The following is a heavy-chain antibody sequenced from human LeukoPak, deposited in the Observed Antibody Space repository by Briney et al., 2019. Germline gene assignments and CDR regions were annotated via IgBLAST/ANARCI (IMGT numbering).Heavy chain of an antibody. V-gene: IGHV3-23*01. J-gene: IGHJ4*02. CDR2: MSGSAGSA. D-gene: IGHD6-13*01. Sequence: GGSLRLSCAASGFTFSSYAMSWVRQAPGKGLDWVSGMSGSAGSAYYADSVKGRFTISRDNSKNTLYLQMNSLRAEDTAVYYCAKDLVIGIAAAGNYWGQGTLVTVSS. CDR3: AKDLVIGIAAAGNY. CDR1: GFTFSSYA.